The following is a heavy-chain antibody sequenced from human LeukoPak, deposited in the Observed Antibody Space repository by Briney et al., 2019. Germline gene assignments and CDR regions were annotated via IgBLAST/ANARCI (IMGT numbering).Heavy chain of an antibody. Sequence: PSETLSLTCTVSGGSISSSSYYWGWIRQPPGKGLEWIGSIYYSGSTYYNPSLKSRVTISVDTSKNQFSLKLSSVTAADTAVYYCARHLGSSSWYRYYYYGMDVWGQGTTVTVSS. CDR1: GGSISSSSYY. V-gene: IGHV4-39*01. J-gene: IGHJ6*02. CDR2: IYYSGST. CDR3: ARHLGSSSWYRYYYYGMDV. D-gene: IGHD6-13*01.